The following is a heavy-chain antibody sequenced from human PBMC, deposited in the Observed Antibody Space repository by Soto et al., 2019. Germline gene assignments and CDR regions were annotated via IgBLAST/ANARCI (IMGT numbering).Heavy chain of an antibody. CDR1: GFTFSSSW. V-gene: IGHV3-7*01. J-gene: IGHJ5*02. CDR3: ARDREGPSWFDP. Sequence: PGGSLRLSCAASGFTFSSSWMSWVRQAPGKGLEWVANIKQDGSEKYYVDSVKGRCTISIDNAKNSMNLQMNSLRAEDTAVYYCARDREGPSWFDPWGKGTLVTVSS. CDR2: IKQDGSEK. D-gene: IGHD1-26*01.